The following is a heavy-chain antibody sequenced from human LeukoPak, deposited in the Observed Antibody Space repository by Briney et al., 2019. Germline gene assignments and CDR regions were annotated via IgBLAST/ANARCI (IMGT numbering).Heavy chain of an antibody. J-gene: IGHJ6*03. CDR3: ASNYYYYMDV. CDR1: GGTFSSYA. V-gene: IGHV1-69*04. Sequence: SVKVSFKASGGTFSSYAISWVRQAPGQGLEWMGRIIPILGIANYAQKFQGRVTITADKSTSTAYMELSSMRAEDTAVYDCASNYYYYMDVWGKGTTVTVSS. CDR2: IIPILGIA.